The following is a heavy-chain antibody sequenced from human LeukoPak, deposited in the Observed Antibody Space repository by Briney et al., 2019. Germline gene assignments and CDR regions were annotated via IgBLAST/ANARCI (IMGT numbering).Heavy chain of an antibody. Sequence: QPGGTLRLSCAASGFIFSSHGMNWVRQAPGKGLEWVSGVSPSGDITYYADSVKGRFTISRDNSKNRVYLQMNSLRAEDTAVYYCATFDSSGWYGDFDYWGQGTLVTVSS. D-gene: IGHD6-19*01. CDR3: ATFDSSGWYGDFDY. V-gene: IGHV3-23*01. CDR2: VSPSGDIT. CDR1: GFIFSSHG. J-gene: IGHJ4*02.